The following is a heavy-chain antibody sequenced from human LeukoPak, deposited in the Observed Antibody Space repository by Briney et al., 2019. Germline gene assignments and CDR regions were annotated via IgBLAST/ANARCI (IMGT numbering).Heavy chain of an antibody. CDR2: IYISGST. J-gene: IGHJ4*02. CDR3: ARDRGTWNDDGFDY. D-gene: IGHD1-1*01. V-gene: IGHV4-4*07. CDR1: GGSISSYY. Sequence: SETLSLTCTVSGGSISSYYWSWLRQPAGKGLEWIGRIYISGSTNYNPSLKSRVTMSVATSKNQFSLKLSSVTAADTAVYYCARDRGTWNDDGFDYWGQGTLVTVSS.